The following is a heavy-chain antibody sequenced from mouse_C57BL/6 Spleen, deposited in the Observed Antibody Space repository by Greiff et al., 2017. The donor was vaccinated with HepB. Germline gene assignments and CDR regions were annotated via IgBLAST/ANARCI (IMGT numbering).Heavy chain of an antibody. J-gene: IGHJ2*01. CDR3: AREGWLKGFDY. D-gene: IGHD2-3*01. CDR1: GYSITSGYY. CDR2: ISYDGSN. V-gene: IGHV3-6*01. Sequence: VQLKESGPGLVKPSQSLSLTCSVTGYSITSGYYWNWIRQFPGNKLEWMGYISYDGSNNYNPSLKNRISITRDTSKNQFFLKLNSVTTEDTATYYCAREGWLKGFDYWGQGTTLTVSS.